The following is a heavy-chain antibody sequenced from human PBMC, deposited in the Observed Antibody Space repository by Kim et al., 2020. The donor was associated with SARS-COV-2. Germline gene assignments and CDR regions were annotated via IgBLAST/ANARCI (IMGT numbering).Heavy chain of an antibody. Sequence: SETLSLTCTVSGGSISSSSYYWGWIRQPPGKGLEWIGSIYYSGSTYYNPSLKSRVTISVDTSKNQFSLKLSSVTAADTAVYYCARQGVLRYFDWSFDYWGQGTLVTVSS. D-gene: IGHD3-9*01. CDR2: IYYSGST. J-gene: IGHJ4*02. V-gene: IGHV4-39*01. CDR3: ARQGVLRYFDWSFDY. CDR1: GGSISSSSYY.